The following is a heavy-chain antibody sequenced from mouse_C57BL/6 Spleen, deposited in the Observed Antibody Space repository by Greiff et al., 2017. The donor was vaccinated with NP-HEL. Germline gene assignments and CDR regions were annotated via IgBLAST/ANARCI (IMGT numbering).Heavy chain of an antibody. Sequence: QVQLKESGPGLVQPSQSLSITCTVSGFSLTSYGVHWVRQSPGKGLEWLGVIWSGGSTDYNAAFISRLSISKDTSKSQVFFKMNRLQADDTAIYYGARNGHYYGSSYGYFEVWGTGTTVTVSA. V-gene: IGHV2-2*01. CDR1: GFSLTSYG. D-gene: IGHD1-1*01. CDR2: IWSGGST. CDR3: ARNGHYYGSSYGYFEV. J-gene: IGHJ1*03.